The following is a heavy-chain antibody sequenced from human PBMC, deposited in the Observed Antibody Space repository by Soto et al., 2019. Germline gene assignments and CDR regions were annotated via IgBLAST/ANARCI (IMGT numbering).Heavy chain of an antibody. CDR1: VYSFTSYW. CDR2: IYPGDSDT. D-gene: IGHD3-22*01. Sequence: GESLKISCKVSVYSFTSYWIGWVRQMPGKGLEWMGIIYPGDSDTRYSPSFQGQVTISADKSISTAYLQWSSLKASDTAMYYCARQFTGYYYDSSGTFDYWGQGTLVTVSS. V-gene: IGHV5-51*01. CDR3: ARQFTGYYYDSSGTFDY. J-gene: IGHJ4*02.